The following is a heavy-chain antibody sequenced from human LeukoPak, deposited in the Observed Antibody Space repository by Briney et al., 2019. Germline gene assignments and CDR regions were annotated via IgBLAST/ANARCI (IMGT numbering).Heavy chain of an antibody. D-gene: IGHD6-13*01. CDR2: IIPIFGTA. V-gene: IGHV1-69*01. Sequence: GASVKVSCKASGGTFSSYAISWVRQAPGQGLEWMGGIIPIFGTANYAQKFQGRVTITADESTSTAYMELSSLRSEDTAVYYCARVAAAAGSNWFDPWGQGTLVTVSS. J-gene: IGHJ5*02. CDR3: ARVAAAAGSNWFDP. CDR1: GGTFSSYA.